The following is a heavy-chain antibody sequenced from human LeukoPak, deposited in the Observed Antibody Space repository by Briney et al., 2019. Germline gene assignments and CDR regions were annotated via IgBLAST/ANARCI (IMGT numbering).Heavy chain of an antibody. Sequence: GGSLRLSCAASGFTFSTYSMNWVRLAPGKGLGWVSGITGSGDTTNYEDSVNGRYTISRDNSKNTLYLQMNSLRAKDTAVYYCAKDLYGARYCSSTSCYDDYYYYGMDVWGQGTTVTVSS. J-gene: IGHJ6*02. D-gene: IGHD2-2*01. CDR2: ITGSGDTT. V-gene: IGHV3-23*01. CDR1: GFTFSTYS. CDR3: AKDLYGARYCSSTSCYDDYYYYGMDV.